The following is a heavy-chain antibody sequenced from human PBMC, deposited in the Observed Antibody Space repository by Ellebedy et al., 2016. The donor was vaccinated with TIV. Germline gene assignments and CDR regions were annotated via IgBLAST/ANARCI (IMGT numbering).Heavy chain of an antibody. CDR2: IYRSGTT. V-gene: IGHV4-38-2*02. D-gene: IGHD1-26*01. CDR3: ARDVGATWDY. CDR1: GGSISSYY. J-gene: IGHJ4*02. Sequence: MPSETLSLTCTVSGGSISSYYWGWIRQPPGKGLEWIGSIYRSGTTYYYPSLKSRVTISVDTSKNQLSLKLSSVSAADTAVYYCARDVGATWDYWGQGTLVTVSS.